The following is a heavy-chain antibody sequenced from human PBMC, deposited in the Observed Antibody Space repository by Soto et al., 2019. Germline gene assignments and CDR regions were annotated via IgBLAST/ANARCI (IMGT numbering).Heavy chain of an antibody. CDR2: IWYDGSNK. Sequence: PGGSLRLSCAASGFTFSSYGMHWVRQAPGKGLEWVAVIWYDGSNKYYADSVKGRFAISRDNSKNTLYLQMNSLRAEDTAVYYCARDAGEGIAVAVTEYYFDYWGQGTLVTVSS. V-gene: IGHV3-33*01. J-gene: IGHJ4*02. CDR1: GFTFSSYG. CDR3: ARDAGEGIAVAVTEYYFDY. D-gene: IGHD6-19*01.